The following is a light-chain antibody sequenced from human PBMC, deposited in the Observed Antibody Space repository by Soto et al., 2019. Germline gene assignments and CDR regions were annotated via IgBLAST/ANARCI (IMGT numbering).Light chain of an antibody. CDR3: QQRWDWPLT. V-gene: IGKV3-11*01. CDR2: DTF. J-gene: IGKJ4*01. Sequence: EIVLTQSPASVSLSPGGRATLSCRASQTVNSQLAWYQQKPGQAPRLLIYDTFNRAAGIPARFSGSETGTDFTLTINNLEPEDSAVYYCQQRWDWPLTFGGGTKVDIK. CDR1: QTVNSQ.